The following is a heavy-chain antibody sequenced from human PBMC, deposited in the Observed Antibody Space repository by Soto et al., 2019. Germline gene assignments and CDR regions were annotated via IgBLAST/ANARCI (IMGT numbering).Heavy chain of an antibody. V-gene: IGHV1-2*02. J-gene: IGHJ4*02. Sequence: ASVKVSCKASGYTFTGHYIHWVRQAPEQGPEWMGEIGPESGATRYAQKFQGRVTMTRDMSITTVYIELNNLSPDDTAVYYCGRGRSGQIVVFYWGQGTPVTVSS. CDR1: GYTFTGHY. CDR3: GRGRSGQIVVFY. CDR2: IGPESGAT. D-gene: IGHD5-12*01.